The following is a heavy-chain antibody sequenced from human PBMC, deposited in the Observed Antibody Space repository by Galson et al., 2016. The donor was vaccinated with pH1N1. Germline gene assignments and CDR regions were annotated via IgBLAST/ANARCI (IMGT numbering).Heavy chain of an antibody. CDR2: ISWNSGSI. V-gene: IGHV3-9*01. CDR1: GFTFDDYG. J-gene: IGHJ3*02. CDR3: AKDQDSEGRYDAFDI. Sequence: SLRLSCAAPGFTFDDYGMHWVRQTPGKGLEWVSGISWNSGSIGYADSVKGRFTISRDNSKNTLYLQMNSLRAEDTAVYYCAKDQDSEGRYDAFDIWGQGTMVTVSS. D-gene: IGHD6-19*01.